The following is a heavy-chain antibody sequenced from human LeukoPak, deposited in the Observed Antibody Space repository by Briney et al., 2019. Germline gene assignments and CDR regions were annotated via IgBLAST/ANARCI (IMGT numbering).Heavy chain of an antibody. V-gene: IGHV1-69*04. CDR3: ATPGYSSSWYQLGFDY. Sequence: GASVKVSCKASGGTFSSYAISWVRQAPGQGLEWMGRIIPILGIANYAQKFQGRVTITADKSTSTAYMELSSLRSEDTAVYYCATPGYSSSWYQLGFDYWGQGTLVTVSS. D-gene: IGHD6-13*01. CDR1: GGTFSSYA. CDR2: IIPILGIA. J-gene: IGHJ4*02.